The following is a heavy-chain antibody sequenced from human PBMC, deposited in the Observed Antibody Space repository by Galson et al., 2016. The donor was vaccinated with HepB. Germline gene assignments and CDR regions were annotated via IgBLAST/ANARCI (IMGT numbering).Heavy chain of an antibody. Sequence: SETLSLTCTVSGDSISNVSYWRWIRQPAGKGLEWIGRIYTSGSTNYNPSLRSRVTISVDTSMNQFSLEQRSVTAADTAVYYCARGRCDTPSCYGVPHEYNLFDSWGQGTLVTVSS. J-gene: IGHJ5*01. D-gene: IGHD2-2*01. CDR2: IYTSGST. CDR1: GDSISNVSY. V-gene: IGHV4-4*07. CDR3: ARGRCDTPSCYGVPHEYNLFDS.